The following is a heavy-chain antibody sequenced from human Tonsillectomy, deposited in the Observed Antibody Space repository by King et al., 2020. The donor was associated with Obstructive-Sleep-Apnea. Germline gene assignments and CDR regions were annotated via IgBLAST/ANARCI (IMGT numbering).Heavy chain of an antibody. J-gene: IGHJ4*02. Sequence: QLQESGPGLVKPSETLSLTCTVSGGSISSSSYYWGWIRQPPGKGLEWIGSIYYSGSTYYNPSLKSRVTISVDTSKNQFSLKLSSVTAADTAVYYCARTRRETGQQWLVGFDYWGQGTLVTVSS. CDR1: GGSISSSSYY. D-gene: IGHD6-19*01. CDR2: IYYSGST. V-gene: IGHV4-39*07. CDR3: ARTRRETGQQWLVGFDY.